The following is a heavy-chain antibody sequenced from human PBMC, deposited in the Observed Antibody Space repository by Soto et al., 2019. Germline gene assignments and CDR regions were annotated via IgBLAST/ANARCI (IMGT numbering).Heavy chain of an antibody. V-gene: IGHV3-30*18. J-gene: IGHJ5*02. D-gene: IGHD3-16*01. CDR2: ISYDGSEK. CDR3: AKDWGGRRSSNWFDP. CDR1: GFTFSSFG. Sequence: QVQLVESGGGVVQPGRSLRLSCAASGFTFSSFGIHWVRQAPGKGLEWVAVISYDGSEKYYADSVKGRFTISRDNSKNTLYLQMKSLRAEDTAVYHCAKDWGGRRSSNWFDPWGQGTLVTVSS.